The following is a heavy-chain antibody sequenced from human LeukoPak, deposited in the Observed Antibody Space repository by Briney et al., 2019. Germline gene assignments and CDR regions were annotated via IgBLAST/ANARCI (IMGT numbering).Heavy chain of an antibody. Sequence: GGSLRLSSTASGFTFSSYAMNWVRQAPAKGLELVSGIGAGGTFTYYADPVNGRLTISRDNSRNTLYLQMNSLIADAPAVYYCAKDLDYTTYGYYFDYWGQGTLVTGSS. D-gene: IGHD4-11*01. V-gene: IGHV3-23*01. CDR1: GFTFSSYA. J-gene: IGHJ4*02. CDR2: IGAGGTFT. CDR3: AKDLDYTTYGYYFDY.